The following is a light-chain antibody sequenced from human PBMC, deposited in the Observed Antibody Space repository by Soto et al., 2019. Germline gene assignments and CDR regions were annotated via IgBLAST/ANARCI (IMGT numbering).Light chain of an antibody. CDR3: RSYTSTSTMV. J-gene: IGLJ2*01. CDR1: SSDVGGYNY. V-gene: IGLV2-14*01. Sequence: QSALTQPASVSGSPGQSITIACTGTSSDVGGYNYVSWYQQHPGKAPKLMIYEVSNRPSGVSNRFSGSKSANTASLTISGLQPEDEADYYCRSYTSTSTMVFGGGTKVTVL. CDR2: EVS.